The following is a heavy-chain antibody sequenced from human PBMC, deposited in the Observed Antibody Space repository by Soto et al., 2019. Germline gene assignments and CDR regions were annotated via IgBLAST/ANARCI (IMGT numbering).Heavy chain of an antibody. CDR1: SGSISSSNW. Sequence: SETLSLTCAVSSGSISSSNWWSWVRQPPGKGLEWIGEIYHSGSTNYNPSLKSRVTIPVDKSKNQFSLKLSSVTAADTAVYYCARGGKVRGVIKVPDAFDIWGQGTMVTVSS. CDR2: IYHSGST. CDR3: ARGGKVRGVIKVPDAFDI. D-gene: IGHD3-10*01. V-gene: IGHV4-4*02. J-gene: IGHJ3*02.